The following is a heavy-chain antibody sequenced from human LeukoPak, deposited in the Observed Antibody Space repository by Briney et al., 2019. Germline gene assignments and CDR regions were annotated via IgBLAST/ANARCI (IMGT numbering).Heavy chain of an antibody. CDR2: ISSGRSYI. Sequence: GNLCRSSAASGFTRSSNMLNWVRQAQGKGREWGSSISSGRSYIYYADSVKGRFTISRDNAKNSLYLQMNSLRAEDTAVYDCARDGDSLRAAALGIIARGAFDIWGQGTMVTVSS. V-gene: IGHV3-21*01. D-gene: IGHD6-13*01. CDR3: ARDGDSLRAAALGIIARGAFDI. J-gene: IGHJ3*02. CDR1: GFTRSSNM.